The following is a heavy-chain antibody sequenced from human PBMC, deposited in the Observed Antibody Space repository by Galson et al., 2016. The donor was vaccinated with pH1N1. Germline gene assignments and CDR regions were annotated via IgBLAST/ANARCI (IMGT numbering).Heavy chain of an antibody. CDR2: LYNSGGA. D-gene: IGHD6-13*01. J-gene: IGHJ3*01. CDR1: GGSISSYY. CDR3: ASAGYRSGWYGIGAFDV. V-gene: IGHV4-59*01. Sequence: SETLSLTCTVSGGSISSYYWSWIRQPPGKGLEWIGYLYNSGGANYNPSLMSRVTISEDTSRNQFSLKLRPVTAADTAVYYCASAGYRSGWYGIGAFDVWGQGTKVTVSS.